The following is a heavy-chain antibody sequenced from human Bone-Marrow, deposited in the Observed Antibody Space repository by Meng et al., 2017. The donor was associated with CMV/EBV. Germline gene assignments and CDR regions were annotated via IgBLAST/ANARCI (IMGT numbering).Heavy chain of an antibody. J-gene: IGHJ6*02. V-gene: IGHV3-15*05. CDR2: IKSKTDGGTT. Sequence: GESLKISCAAPRFIFSKAWMSWVRQAPGKGLEWVGRIKSKTDGGTTDYAAPVKGRSTISRDDSKNTLYLQMNDLNTEDTALYYCVIHREGWWPTYNYYNLDVWGQGTTVTVSS. D-gene: IGHD2-15*01. CDR3: VIHREGWWPTYNYYNLDV. CDR1: RFIFSKAW.